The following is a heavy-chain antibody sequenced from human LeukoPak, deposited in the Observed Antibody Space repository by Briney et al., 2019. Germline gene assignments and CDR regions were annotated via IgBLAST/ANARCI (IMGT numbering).Heavy chain of an antibody. CDR3: ARDFSEAWYLDY. Sequence: GSSVKVSCTASGGTFSSYAISWVRQAPGQGLEWMGRIIPILGIANYAQKFQGRVTITADKSTSTAYMELSSLRSEDTAVYYCARDFSEAWYLDYWGQGTLVTVSS. D-gene: IGHD2-21*01. CDR1: GGTFSSYA. V-gene: IGHV1-69*04. CDR2: IIPILGIA. J-gene: IGHJ4*02.